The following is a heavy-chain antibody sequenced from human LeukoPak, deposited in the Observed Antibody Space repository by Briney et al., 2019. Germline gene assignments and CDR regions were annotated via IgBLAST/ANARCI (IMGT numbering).Heavy chain of an antibody. V-gene: IGHV1-2*06. CDR1: GYTFTGYY. J-gene: IGHJ3*02. Sequence: ASVKVSCKASGYTFTGYYMHWVRQAPGQGLEWMGRINPNSGGTNYAQKFQGRVTMTRDTSISTAYMELSRLRSDDTAVYYCARIGHYYSIKGEDAFDIWGQGTVVTVSS. D-gene: IGHD3-22*01. CDR2: INPNSGGT. CDR3: ARIGHYYSIKGEDAFDI.